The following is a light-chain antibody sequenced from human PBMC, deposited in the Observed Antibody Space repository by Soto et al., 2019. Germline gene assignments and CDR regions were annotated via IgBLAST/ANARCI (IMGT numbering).Light chain of an antibody. V-gene: IGKV3-20*01. CDR2: GAS. CDR3: QQYGSSPLT. CDR1: QSVSSSY. Sequence: EIVLTQSPGTLSLSPGERATLSCRASQSVSSSYLAWYQQKPGQAPRLLIYGASSRATGIPDRFSGSGSGTDCTLTISRLEPEDFAVYYSQQYGSSPLTFGPGTKVDIK. J-gene: IGKJ3*01.